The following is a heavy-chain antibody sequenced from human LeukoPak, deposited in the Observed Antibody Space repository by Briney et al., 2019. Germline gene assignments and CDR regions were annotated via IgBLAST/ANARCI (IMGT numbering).Heavy chain of an antibody. J-gene: IGHJ4*02. CDR3: ARDVVGANDY. D-gene: IGHD1-26*01. CDR1: GFTFSSYA. CDR2: INPDGSEK. V-gene: IGHV3-7*01. Sequence: PGGSLRLSCAASGFTFSSYAMHWVRQAPGKGLEWVANINPDGSEKNYVDSVRGRFTISRDNAKNSLYLQMNSLRAEDTAVYYCARDVVGANDYWGQGTLVTVSS.